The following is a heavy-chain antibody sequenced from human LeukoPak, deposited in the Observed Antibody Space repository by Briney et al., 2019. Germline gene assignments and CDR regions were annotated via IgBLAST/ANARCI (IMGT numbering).Heavy chain of an antibody. Sequence: GGSLRLSCAASGFTFSSFAMSWIRQAPGKGLEWVSAVSSSGGSTYYADSVKGRFTISRDNSKNTLYLQMNSLRAEDTAVYYCAKATHSYFDYWGQGTLVTVSS. V-gene: IGHV3-23*01. CDR3: AKATHSYFDY. CDR1: GFTFSSFA. CDR2: VSSSGGST. J-gene: IGHJ4*02.